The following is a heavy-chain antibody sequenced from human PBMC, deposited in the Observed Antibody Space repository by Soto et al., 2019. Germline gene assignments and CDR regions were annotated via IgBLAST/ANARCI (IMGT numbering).Heavy chain of an antibody. Sequence: SETLSLTCAVYGVSFSGYYWSWIRQPPGKGLEWIGEINHSGSTNYNPSLKSRVTISVDTSKNQFSLKLSSVTAADTAVYYCARGNNRPLRAIDYWGQGTLVTVSS. V-gene: IGHV4-34*01. CDR3: ARGNNRPLRAIDY. J-gene: IGHJ4*02. CDR2: INHSGST. CDR1: GVSFSGYY. D-gene: IGHD4-17*01.